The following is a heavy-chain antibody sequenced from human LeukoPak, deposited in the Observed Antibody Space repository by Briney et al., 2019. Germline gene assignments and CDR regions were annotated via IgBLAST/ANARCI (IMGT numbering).Heavy chain of an antibody. Sequence: GGSLRLSCAASGFIFSSNVMSWVRQAPGKGLEWVSTISGSGADTYYADSMKGRFTVSRDNSKNTLYLHMNSLRAEDTAVYYCAKNSYSGTVSLWDFWGQGTMVTVSS. CDR3: AKNSYSGTVSLWDF. V-gene: IGHV3-23*01. D-gene: IGHD1-26*01. CDR1: GFIFSSNV. J-gene: IGHJ3*01. CDR2: ISGSGADT.